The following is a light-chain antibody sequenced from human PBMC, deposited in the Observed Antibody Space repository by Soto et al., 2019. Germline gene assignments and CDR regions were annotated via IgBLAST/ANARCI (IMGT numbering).Light chain of an antibody. Sequence: EIVLTQSPGTLSLSPGERATLSCRASQSVSSSYLAWYQQTPGQAPRLLVYDTSYRATGVPDRFSGSESGTDFTLTISRLEPEDSAVYYCHQYDSSPWTFGQGTKVEIK. CDR2: DTS. CDR3: HQYDSSPWT. J-gene: IGKJ1*01. V-gene: IGKV3-20*01. CDR1: QSVSSSY.